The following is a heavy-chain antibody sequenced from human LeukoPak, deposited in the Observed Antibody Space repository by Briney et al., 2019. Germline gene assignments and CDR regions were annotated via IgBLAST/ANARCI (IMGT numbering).Heavy chain of an antibody. J-gene: IGHJ6*02. CDR2: ISSSGSTI. CDR1: GFTFSSYE. Sequence: PGGSLRLSCAASGFTFSSYEMNWVRQAPGKGLEWVSYISSSGSTIYYADSVKGRFTISRDNAKNSLYLQMNSLRAEDTAVYYCARAGGHVAAAGILGYYYYYYGMDVWGQGTTVTVSS. D-gene: IGHD6-13*01. V-gene: IGHV3-48*03. CDR3: ARAGGHVAAAGILGYYYYYYGMDV.